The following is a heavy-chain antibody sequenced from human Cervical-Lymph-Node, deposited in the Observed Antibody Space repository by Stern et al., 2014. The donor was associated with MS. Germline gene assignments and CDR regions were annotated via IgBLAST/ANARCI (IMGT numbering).Heavy chain of an antibody. V-gene: IGHV5-51*01. CDR1: GYSFITYS. J-gene: IGHJ4*02. CDR3: ARMSRRCFDY. D-gene: IGHD4-17*01. CDR2: IYPGDSDA. Sequence: EVQLVESGAEVKKPGESLKISCKGSGYSFITYSIGWVRQMPGKGLEWMGVIYPGDSDARYSASFQGQVTISADKSISTAYLQWSSLKASDTAIYYCARMSRRCFDYWGQGTLVTVSP.